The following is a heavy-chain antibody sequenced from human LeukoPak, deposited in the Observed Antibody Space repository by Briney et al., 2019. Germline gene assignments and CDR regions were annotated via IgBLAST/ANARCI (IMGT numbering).Heavy chain of an antibody. V-gene: IGHV3-30*18. Sequence: GGSLRLSCAASGFTFSSYGMHWVGPAPGKGLAGVGVISYDGSNKYYADSVKGRFTISRDNSKNTLYLQMNSLRAEDTAVYYCAKPEGRYSSSSHPNFDYWGQGTLVTVSS. J-gene: IGHJ4*02. CDR2: ISYDGSNK. D-gene: IGHD6-6*01. CDR1: GFTFSSYG. CDR3: AKPEGRYSSSSHPNFDY.